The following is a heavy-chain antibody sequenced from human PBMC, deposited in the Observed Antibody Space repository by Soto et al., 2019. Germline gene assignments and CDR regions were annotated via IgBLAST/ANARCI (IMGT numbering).Heavy chain of an antibody. V-gene: IGHV3-23*01. Sequence: GGSLRLSCAASGFTFSSYAMSWVRQAPGKGLEWVSAISGSGGSTYYADSVKGRFTISRDNSKNTLYLQMNGLRAEDTAVYYCAKALNRGYCSSTSCYRAPYYYYYGMDFWGKGSSVTVSS. CDR2: ISGSGGST. CDR3: AKALNRGYCSSTSCYRAPYYYYYGMDF. J-gene: IGHJ6*04. D-gene: IGHD2-2*03. CDR1: GFTFSSYA.